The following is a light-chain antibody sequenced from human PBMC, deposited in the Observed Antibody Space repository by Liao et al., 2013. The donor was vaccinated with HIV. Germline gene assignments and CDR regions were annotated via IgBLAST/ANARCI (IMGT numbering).Light chain of an antibody. CDR1: KLGDKY. CDR3: QTWDVTTGAVL. V-gene: IGLV3-1*01. J-gene: IGLJ2*01. Sequence: SYDLTQPPSVSVSPGQAATITCSGDKLGDKYVCWYQQKSGQSPVLVMYEDTKRPSGIPERFSGSNSGHTATLTISGTQAMDEADYFCQTWDVTTGAVLFGGGTELTVL. CDR2: EDT.